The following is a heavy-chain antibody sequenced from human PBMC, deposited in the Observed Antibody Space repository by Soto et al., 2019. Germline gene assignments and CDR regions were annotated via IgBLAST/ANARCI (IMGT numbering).Heavy chain of an antibody. CDR2: IIPIFGTA. J-gene: IGHJ6*02. V-gene: IGHV1-69*13. D-gene: IGHD1-1*01. CDR3: AATKTGYYYYGMDV. Sequence: SVKVSCKASGGTFSSYAISWVRQAPGQGLEWMGGIIPIFGTANYAQKFQGRVTITADESTSTAYMELSSLRSEDAAVYYCAATKTGYYYYGMDVWGQGTTVTVSS. CDR1: GGTFSSYA.